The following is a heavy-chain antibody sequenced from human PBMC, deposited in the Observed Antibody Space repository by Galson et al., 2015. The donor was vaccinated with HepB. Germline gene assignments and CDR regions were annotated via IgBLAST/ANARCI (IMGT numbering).Heavy chain of an antibody. J-gene: IGHJ3*02. CDR1: GFTFSGYS. CDR3: VRDDSWAFDI. Sequence: SLRLSCAASGFTFSGYSMNWVRQAPGKGLEWVAYITYDGGDKNYADSAGGRFTISRDNAKNSLYLQINGLRAEDTAIYYCVRDDSWAFDIWGQGTMVTVSS. CDR2: ITYDGGDK. D-gene: IGHD3-16*01. V-gene: IGHV3-21*05.